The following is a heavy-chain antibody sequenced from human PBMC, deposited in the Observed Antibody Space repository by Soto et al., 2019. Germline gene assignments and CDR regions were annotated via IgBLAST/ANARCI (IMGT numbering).Heavy chain of an antibody. D-gene: IGHD3-22*01. CDR1: GYSFSSYW. CDR2: IYPGDSDT. Sequence: GESLKISCKASGYSFSSYWIAWVRQMPGKGLEWMGIIYPGDSDTRYSPSFQGQVTISADRSISTAYLQWSSLKASDIAMYYCERLVNTETVIETDYWGQGTPVTVSS. V-gene: IGHV5-51*01. CDR3: ERLVNTETVIETDY. J-gene: IGHJ4*02.